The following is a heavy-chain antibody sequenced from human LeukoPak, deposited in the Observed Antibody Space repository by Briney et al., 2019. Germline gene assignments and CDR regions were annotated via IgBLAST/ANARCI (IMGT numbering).Heavy chain of an antibody. J-gene: IGHJ4*02. CDR1: GYTFPGYY. D-gene: IGHD3-22*01. V-gene: IGHV1-2*06. Sequence: ASVKVSCKASGYTFPGYYMHWVRQAPGQGLEWMGRINPNSGGTNYAQKFQGRVTMTRDTSISTAYMELSRLRSDDTAVYYCASSVYHTYYYDSSGYFDYWGQGTLVTVSS. CDR2: INPNSGGT. CDR3: ASSVYHTYYYDSSGYFDY.